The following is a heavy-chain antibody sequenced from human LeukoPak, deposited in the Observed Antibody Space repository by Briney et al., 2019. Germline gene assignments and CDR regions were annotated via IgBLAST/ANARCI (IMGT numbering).Heavy chain of an antibody. CDR1: GFSFSSYW. CDR2: IKQDGSEK. J-gene: IGHJ4*02. CDR3: ARGSRGYDILTDY. V-gene: IGHV3-7*01. D-gene: IGHD3-9*01. Sequence: WSLRISCAASGFSFSSYWMSWVRQAPGKGLEWVANIKQDGSEKYYVDSVKGRFTISRDNAKNSLYLQMNSLRAEDTAVYYCARGSRGYDILTDYWGQGTLVTVSS.